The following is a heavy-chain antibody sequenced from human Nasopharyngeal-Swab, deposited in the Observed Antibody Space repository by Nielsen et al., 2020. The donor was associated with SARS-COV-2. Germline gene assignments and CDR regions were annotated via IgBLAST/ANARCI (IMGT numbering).Heavy chain of an antibody. Sequence: SETLSLTCAVYGGSFSGYYWSWIRQPPGKGLEWIGEINHSGSTNYNPSLKSRVTISVDTSKNQFSLKLSSVTAADTAVYYCARANIAVAGTEYWGQGTLVTVSS. CDR2: INHSGST. V-gene: IGHV4-34*01. CDR1: GGSFSGYY. CDR3: ARANIAVAGTEY. D-gene: IGHD6-19*01. J-gene: IGHJ4*02.